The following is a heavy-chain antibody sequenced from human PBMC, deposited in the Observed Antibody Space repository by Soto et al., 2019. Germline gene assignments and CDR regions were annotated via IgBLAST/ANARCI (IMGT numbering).Heavy chain of an antibody. CDR3: ARAPTITTIFDC. Sequence: GGSLRLSCAASGFTVSNNCMSWVRQAPGMGLEWVSIIYSDGTTYYTDSVEGRFTISRDNSKNTLYLQMDSLRAEDTAVYYCARAPTITTIFDCWGQGTLVTVSS. V-gene: IGHV3-66*01. CDR2: IYSDGTT. CDR1: GFTVSNNC. J-gene: IGHJ4*02. D-gene: IGHD4-4*01.